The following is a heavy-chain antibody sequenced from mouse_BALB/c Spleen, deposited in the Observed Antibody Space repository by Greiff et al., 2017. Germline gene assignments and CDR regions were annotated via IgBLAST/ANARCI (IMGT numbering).Heavy chain of an antibody. D-gene: IGHD2-2*01. V-gene: IGHV5-17*02. J-gene: IGHJ4*01. CDR3: ARRYGYDRNAMDY. CDR2: ISSGSSTI. Sequence: EVQLMESGGGLVQPGGSRKLSCAASGFTFSSFGMHWVRQAPEKGLEWVAYISSGSSTIYYADTVTGRFTISRDNPKNTLFLQMTSLRSEDTAMYYCARRYGYDRNAMDYWGQGTSVTVSS. CDR1: GFTFSSFG.